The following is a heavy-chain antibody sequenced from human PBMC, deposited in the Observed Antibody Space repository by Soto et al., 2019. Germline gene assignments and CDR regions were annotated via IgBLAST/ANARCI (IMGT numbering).Heavy chain of an antibody. D-gene: IGHD2-2*01. J-gene: IGHJ6*04. CDR2: INPNSGGT. V-gene: IGHV1-2*04. Sequence: ASVKVSCKASGYTFTGYYMHWVRQAPGQGLEWMGWINPNSGGTNYAQKFQGWVTMTRDTSVSTAYMELSRLRSDDTAVYYCARGGCISTSCKGRNYYYGMDVGGKGTRVTVSS. CDR1: GYTFTGYY. CDR3: ARGGCISTSCKGRNYYYGMDV.